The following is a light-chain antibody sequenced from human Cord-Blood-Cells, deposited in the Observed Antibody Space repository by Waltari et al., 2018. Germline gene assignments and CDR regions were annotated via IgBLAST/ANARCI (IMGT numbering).Light chain of an antibody. CDR3: CSYAGSYTVV. J-gene: IGLJ2*01. V-gene: IGLV2-11*01. Sequence: QSALTQPRSVSGSPGQSVTISCTGTSSDVGGYIYVSWYQQHPGKAPKLMIYDVTKGPPVVPARWSGSKSGNAASRTISGLQAEDEADYYCCSYAGSYTVVFGGGTKLTVL. CDR1: SSDVGGYIY. CDR2: DVT.